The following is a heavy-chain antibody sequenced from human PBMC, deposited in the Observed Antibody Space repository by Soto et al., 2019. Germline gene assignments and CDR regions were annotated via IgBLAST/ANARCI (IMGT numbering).Heavy chain of an antibody. CDR3: ARFGYTTEAH. Sequence: EVQLVESGGGLVKPGGSLRLSCAASGFTFSSYTMIWVRQAPGKGLEWVSSISSSSSYIYYADSVKGRFTISRDNAKNSLYLQMNSLRAEDTAVYCCARFGYTTEAHWGQGTLVTVSS. V-gene: IGHV3-21*01. CDR2: ISSSSSYI. J-gene: IGHJ4*02. CDR1: GFTFSSYT. D-gene: IGHD5-12*01.